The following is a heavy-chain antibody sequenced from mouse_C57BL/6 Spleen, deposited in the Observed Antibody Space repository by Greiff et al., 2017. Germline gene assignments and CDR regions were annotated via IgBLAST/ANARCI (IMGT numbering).Heavy chain of an antibody. Sequence: EVQLKESGPELVKPGASVKISCKASGYSFTGYYMNWVKQSPEKSLEWIGEINPSTGGTTYNQKFKAKATLTVDKSSSTAYMQLKSLTSEDSAVYYCAREGDYDPAWFAYWGQGTLVTVSA. CDR3: AREGDYDPAWFAY. D-gene: IGHD2-4*01. J-gene: IGHJ3*01. V-gene: IGHV1-42*01. CDR2: INPSTGGT. CDR1: GYSFTGYY.